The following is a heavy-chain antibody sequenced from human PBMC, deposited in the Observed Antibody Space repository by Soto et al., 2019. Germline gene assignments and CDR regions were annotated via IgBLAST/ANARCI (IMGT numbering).Heavy chain of an antibody. V-gene: IGHV4-31*03. CDR2: IYYSGST. Sequence: SETLSLTCTVSGGSISSGGYYWSWIRQHPGKGLEWIGYIYYSGSTYYNPSLKSRVTISVDTSKNQFSLKLSSVTAADTAVYYCARATNIVVVPAAGYWFDPWGQGTLVTVSS. J-gene: IGHJ5*02. CDR1: GGSISSGGYY. D-gene: IGHD2-2*01. CDR3: ARATNIVVVPAAGYWFDP.